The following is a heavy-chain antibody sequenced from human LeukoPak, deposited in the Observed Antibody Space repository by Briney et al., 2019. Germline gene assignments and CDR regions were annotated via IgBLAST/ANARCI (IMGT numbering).Heavy chain of an antibody. V-gene: IGHV1-69*13. CDR1: GGTFSSYA. CDR3: ARDEKRIAARPIAFDI. D-gene: IGHD6-6*01. CDR2: IIPIFGTA. J-gene: IGHJ3*02. Sequence: SVKVSCKASGGTFSSYAISWVRQAPGQGLEWMGGIIPIFGTANYAQKFQGRITITADESTSTAYMELSSLRSEDTAVYYCARDEKRIAARPIAFDIWGQGTMVTVSS.